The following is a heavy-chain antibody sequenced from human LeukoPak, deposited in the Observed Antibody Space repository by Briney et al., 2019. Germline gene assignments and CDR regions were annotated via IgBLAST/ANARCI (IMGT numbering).Heavy chain of an antibody. CDR3: ARGDYGDYENYFDY. D-gene: IGHD4-17*01. CDR2: ISSSSSYI. CDR1: GFTFGDYA. J-gene: IGHJ4*02. Sequence: GGSLRLSCTASGFTFGDYAMSWFRQAPGKGLEWVSSISSSSSYIYYADSVKGRFTISRDNAKNSLYLQMNSLRAEDTAVYYCARGDYGDYENYFDYWGQGTLVTVSS. V-gene: IGHV3-21*01.